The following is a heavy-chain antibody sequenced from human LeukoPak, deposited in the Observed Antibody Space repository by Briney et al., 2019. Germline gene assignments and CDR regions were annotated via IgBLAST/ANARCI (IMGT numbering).Heavy chain of an antibody. CDR3: ARVITVRGVIFGY. CDR1: GYTFTGYY. J-gene: IGHJ4*02. V-gene: IGHV1-24*01. CDR2: FDPEDGET. D-gene: IGHD3-16*01. Sequence: GASVKVSCKASGYTFTGYYMHWVRQAPGKGLEWMGGFDPEDGETIYAQKFQGRVTMTEDTSTETAYMELSSLRSEDTAVYYCARVITVRGVIFGYWGQGTLVTVSS.